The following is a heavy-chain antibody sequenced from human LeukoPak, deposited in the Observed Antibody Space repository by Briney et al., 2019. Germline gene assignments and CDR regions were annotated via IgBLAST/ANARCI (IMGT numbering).Heavy chain of an antibody. CDR1: GFTFGDYG. J-gene: IGHJ4*02. D-gene: IGHD3-9*01. CDR2: IRSKLYGGTT. V-gene: IGHV3-49*03. CDR3: TREYYDTVTGYHSDY. Sequence: GGSLRLSCAASGFTFGDYGLSWFRQLPGKGLEWVGFIRSKLYGGTTEYAASVKARFTISRDDSKSIAYLQMNSLKSEDTAVYYCTREYYDTVTGYHSDYWGQGTLVTVSS.